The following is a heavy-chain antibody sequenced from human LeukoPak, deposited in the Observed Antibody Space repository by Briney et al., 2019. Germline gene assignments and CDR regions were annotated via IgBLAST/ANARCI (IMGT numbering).Heavy chain of an antibody. CDR3: AKVRGSRAYNWFDP. Sequence: PGKSLRLSCAASGFNFSNYAMTRVRQAPGKGLDWVSSISDSGRSTYYADSVKGRFTISRDNSNNTLYLQVNNLKAEDTAMYFCAKVRGSRAYNWFDPWGQGTLVTVSS. V-gene: IGHV3-23*01. J-gene: IGHJ5*02. CDR2: ISDSGRST. D-gene: IGHD6-13*01. CDR1: GFNFSNYA.